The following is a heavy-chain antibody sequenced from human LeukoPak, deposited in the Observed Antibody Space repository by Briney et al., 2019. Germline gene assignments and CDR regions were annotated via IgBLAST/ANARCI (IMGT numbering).Heavy chain of an antibody. V-gene: IGHV1-2*02. CDR2: ITPNSGPT. J-gene: IGHJ4*02. CDR3: ARGSGLPESNGFHYFDG. Sequence: ASVKVSCASSGYTFTSYYIHCVPHAPGQGLESMGWITPNSGPTTSAQKFHDTLSMTRDTSINTAFMEVGWLRSVDAAVYLFARGSGLPESNGFHYFDGWGQGTLGTV. CDR1: GYTFTSYY. D-gene: IGHD3-22*01.